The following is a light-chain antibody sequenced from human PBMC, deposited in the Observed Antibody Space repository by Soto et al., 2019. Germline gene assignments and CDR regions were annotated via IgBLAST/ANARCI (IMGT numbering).Light chain of an antibody. Sequence: QSVLTQPPSASGTPGQRVTISCSGSSSNIGSNTVNWYQQLPGTAPKLLIYSNNQRPSGVPDRFSGSKSGTSASLAISGLPSEDEADYYCAAWDDSLNGHAVFGGGTQLTVL. V-gene: IGLV1-44*01. J-gene: IGLJ7*01. CDR2: SNN. CDR3: AAWDDSLNGHAV. CDR1: SSNIGSNT.